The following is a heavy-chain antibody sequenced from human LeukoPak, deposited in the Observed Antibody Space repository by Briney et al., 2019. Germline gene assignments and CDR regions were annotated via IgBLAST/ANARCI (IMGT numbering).Heavy chain of an antibody. J-gene: IGHJ4*02. CDR3: AKGRTHLSYGGTDY. CDR1: GFTFDDYA. D-gene: IGHD4-23*01. Sequence: GGSLRLSCAASGFTFDDYAMHWVRQAPGKGLEWVSGISWNSGSIGYADSVKGRFTISRDNAKNSLYLQMNSLRAEDTALYYCAKGRTHLSYGGTDYWGQGTLVTVSS. CDR2: ISWNSGSI. V-gene: IGHV3-9*01.